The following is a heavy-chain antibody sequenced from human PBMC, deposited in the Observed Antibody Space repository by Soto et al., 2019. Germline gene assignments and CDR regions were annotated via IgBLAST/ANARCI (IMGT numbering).Heavy chain of an antibody. CDR2: INYNGRT. CDR1: GGSISTYY. CDR3: VRYAGSSWFDY. D-gene: IGHD6-13*01. J-gene: IGHJ4*02. Sequence: QVQLQESGPGLVKPSETLSLTCTVSGGSISTYYWSWIRQPPGKGLEWIGYINYNGRTNYNPSLKSRVTMSLDTSKNQFSLKLRSVTAADTAVFYCVRYAGSSWFDYWGQGTLVTVSS. V-gene: IGHV4-59*01.